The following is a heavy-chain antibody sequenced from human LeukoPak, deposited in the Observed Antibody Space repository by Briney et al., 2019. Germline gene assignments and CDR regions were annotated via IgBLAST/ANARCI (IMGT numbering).Heavy chain of an antibody. V-gene: IGHV1-18*01. CDR1: GYTFTSYG. CDR2: ISAYNGNT. CDR3: ARAEYSYGDVEDGLDY. D-gene: IGHD5-18*01. J-gene: IGHJ4*02. Sequence: ASVKVSCKASGYTFTSYGISWLRQAPGQGLEWMGWISAYNGNTNYAQKLQGRVTMTTDTSTSTAYMELRSLRSDDTAVYYCARAEYSYGDVEDGLDYWGQGTLVTVSS.